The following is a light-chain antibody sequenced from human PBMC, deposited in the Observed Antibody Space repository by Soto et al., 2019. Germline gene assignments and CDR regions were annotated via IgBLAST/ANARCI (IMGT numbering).Light chain of an antibody. CDR2: DVT. Sequence: QSVLTQPASVSGSPGQSITISCTGTSSDVGGYNYVSLYQHRPGKAPKLIIYDVTNRPSGVSNPFSGSKSGNTASLTISGLQPEDEADYYCSSYTTSNTRQIVFGTGTKVTVL. CDR1: SSDVGGYNY. CDR3: SSYTTSNTRQIV. J-gene: IGLJ1*01. V-gene: IGLV2-14*03.